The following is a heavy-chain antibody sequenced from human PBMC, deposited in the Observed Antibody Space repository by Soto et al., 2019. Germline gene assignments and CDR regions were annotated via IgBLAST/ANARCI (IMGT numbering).Heavy chain of an antibody. Sequence: SLLNFYCKASVEGFSGYTISWLRQAPGQGLEWMGGIIPIFGTASYAQKLQGRVTITADESTSTAYMELSSLRSEDTAVYYCRRSEELVPAAMIVYYYYGMDVWGQGTTVIVSS. CDR2: IIPIFGTA. J-gene: IGHJ6*02. V-gene: IGHV1-69*13. CDR1: VEGFSGYT. D-gene: IGHD2-2*01. CDR3: RRSEELVPAAMIVYYYYGMDV.